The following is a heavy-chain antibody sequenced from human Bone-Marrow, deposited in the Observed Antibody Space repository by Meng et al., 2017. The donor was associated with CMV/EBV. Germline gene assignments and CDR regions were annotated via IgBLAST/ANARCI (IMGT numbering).Heavy chain of an antibody. D-gene: IGHD6-19*01. J-gene: IGHJ4*02. CDR2: ISAYNGNT. CDR3: ARGLGIAVAGPMPVDY. CDR1: GYTFTSYG. V-gene: IGHV1-18*01. Sequence: ASVKVSCKASGYTFTSYGISWVRQAPGQGLEWMGWISAYNGNTNYAQKLQGRVTMTTDTSTSTAYMELRSLRSDDTAVYYCARGLGIAVAGPMPVDYWGQGTLVTVSS.